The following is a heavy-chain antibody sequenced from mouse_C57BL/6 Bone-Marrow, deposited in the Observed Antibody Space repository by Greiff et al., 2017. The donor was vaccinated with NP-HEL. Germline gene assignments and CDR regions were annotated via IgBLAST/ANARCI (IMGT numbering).Heavy chain of an antibody. CDR1: GYTFTSYW. CDR3: ASTTVVEGYYYAMDY. V-gene: IGHV1-72*01. D-gene: IGHD1-1*01. J-gene: IGHJ4*01. Sequence: QVQLKQPGAELVKPGASVKLSCKASGYTFTSYWMHWVKQRPGRGLEWIGRIDPNSGGTKYNEKFKSKATLTVDKPSSTAYMQLSSLTSEDSAVYYCASTTVVEGYYYAMDYWGQGTSVTVSS. CDR2: IDPNSGGT.